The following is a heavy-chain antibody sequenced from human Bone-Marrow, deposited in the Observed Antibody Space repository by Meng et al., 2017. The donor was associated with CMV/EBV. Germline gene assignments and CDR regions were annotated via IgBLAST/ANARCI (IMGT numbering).Heavy chain of an antibody. CDR2: ISSSGSTI. J-gene: IGHJ4*02. D-gene: IGHD6-19*01. CDR3: ASSFSGGSSGWWEY. V-gene: IGHV3-48*03. CDR1: GFTFSSYE. Sequence: LSLTCAAPGFTFSSYEMNWVRQAPGKGLEWVSYISSSGSTIYYADSVKGRFTISRDNAKNSLYLQMNSLRAEDTAVYYCASSFSGGSSGWWEYWGQGTRVTGSS.